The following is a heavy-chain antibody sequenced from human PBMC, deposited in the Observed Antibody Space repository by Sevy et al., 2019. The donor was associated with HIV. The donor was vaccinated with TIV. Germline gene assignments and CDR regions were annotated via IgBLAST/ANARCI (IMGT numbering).Heavy chain of an antibody. Sequence: GGSLRLSCAASDFTFNNYNINWVRQAPGKGLEWVSFISSGSGFIYYADSVKGRFTISRDNAKNSLFLQMNSLGAEDTAVYYCARDKTNLEGRYGMDVWGQGTTVTVSS. D-gene: IGHD1-1*01. CDR3: ARDKTNLEGRYGMDV. CDR1: DFTFNNYN. CDR2: ISSGSGFI. J-gene: IGHJ6*02. V-gene: IGHV3-21*01.